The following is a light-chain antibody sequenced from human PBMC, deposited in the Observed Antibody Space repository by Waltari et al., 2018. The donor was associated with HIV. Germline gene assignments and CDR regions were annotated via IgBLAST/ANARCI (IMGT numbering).Light chain of an antibody. CDR2: EVT. CDR1: SSDIGGYDI. V-gene: IGLV2-23*02. J-gene: IGLJ3*02. Sequence: QSALTQPASVSGSPGQSITISCTGTSSDIGGYDIVSWFQQHPGKAPNVMIYEVTKRPSGVSNRCSGSKSGNTASLTSSGLQAEDEADYYCCSYAGGTTSVFGGGTKLTVL. CDR3: CSYAGGTTSV.